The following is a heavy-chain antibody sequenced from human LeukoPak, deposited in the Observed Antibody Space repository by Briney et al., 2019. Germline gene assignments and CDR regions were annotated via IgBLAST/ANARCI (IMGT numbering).Heavy chain of an antibody. V-gene: IGHV4-39*01. Sequence: PSETLSLTCTVSGGSISSSSYYWGWIRQPPGKGLEWIGSIYYSGSTYYNPSLESRVTISVDTSKNQFSLKLSSVTAADTAVYYCARSGYSYGHFDYWGQGTLVTVSS. J-gene: IGHJ4*02. D-gene: IGHD5-18*01. CDR1: GGSISSSSYY. CDR2: IYYSGST. CDR3: ARSGYSYGHFDY.